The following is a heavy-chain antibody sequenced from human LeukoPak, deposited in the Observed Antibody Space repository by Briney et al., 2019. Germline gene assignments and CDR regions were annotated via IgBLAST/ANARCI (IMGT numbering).Heavy chain of an antibody. V-gene: IGHV4-59*01. D-gene: IGHD4-17*01. CDR2: IYYSGIS. CDR3: ARPVRRLRRDDAFDI. Sequence: SETLSLTCTVSDGSISSFYWSWIRQPPGKGQEWIGYIYYSGISHYNPSLKSRVTISVDTSKNQFSLKLSSVTAADTAVYFCARPVRRLRRDDAFDIWGQGTMVTVSS. J-gene: IGHJ3*02. CDR1: DGSISSFY.